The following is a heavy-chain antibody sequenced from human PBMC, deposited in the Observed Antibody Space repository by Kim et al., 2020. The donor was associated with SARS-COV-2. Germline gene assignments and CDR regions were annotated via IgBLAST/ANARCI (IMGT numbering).Heavy chain of an antibody. CDR1: GASISTYY. V-gene: IGHV4-59*01. Sequence: SETLSLTCTVSGASISTYYWSWIRQPPGKGLEWIGYIYYSGSTNYNPSLKSRATMSVDTSKNQFSLSLSSVTAAATAVYYCATYTPYNSDKDYWVQGTLV. D-gene: IGHD6-19*01. CDR3: ATYTPYNSDKDY. CDR2: IYYSGST. J-gene: IGHJ4*02.